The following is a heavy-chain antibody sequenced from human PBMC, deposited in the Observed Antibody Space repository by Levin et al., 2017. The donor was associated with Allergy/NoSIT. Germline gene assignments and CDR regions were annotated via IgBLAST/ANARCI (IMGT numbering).Heavy chain of an antibody. CDR2: IDKSGSNV. D-gene: IGHD3-9*01. CDR1: GFPFSANN. J-gene: IGHJ5*01. V-gene: IGHV3-48*01. CDR3: ARVFVTGDYRDWFDS. Sequence: PGGSLRLSCAASGFPFSANNLAWFRQAPGQGLEWVSYIDKSGSNVYYADSVKGRITVSRDNARNSLHLQMNSLRVEDTAVYYCARVFVTGDYRDWFDSWGQGTLVIVSS.